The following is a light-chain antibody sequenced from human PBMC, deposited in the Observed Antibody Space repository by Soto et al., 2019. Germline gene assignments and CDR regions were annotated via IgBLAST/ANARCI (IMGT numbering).Light chain of an antibody. Sequence: EVVMTQSPLSLPVTLGQPASISCRSSQSLAYIDGNTYLTWFHQRPGQSPRRLIYYVSNRDSGVPDRFSGSGSGTDFTLKISRVEAEDAGIYYCMQSTHRPPYTFGQGTKLEIK. CDR1: QSLAYIDGNTY. CDR3: MQSTHRPPYT. J-gene: IGKJ2*01. CDR2: YVS. V-gene: IGKV2-30*01.